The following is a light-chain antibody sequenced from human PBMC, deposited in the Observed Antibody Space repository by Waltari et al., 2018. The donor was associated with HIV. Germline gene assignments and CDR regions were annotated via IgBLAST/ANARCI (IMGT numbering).Light chain of an antibody. Sequence: QSVLTQPPSASGTPGQRVTISCSGSSSNIGSNYVYWYQQLPGTAPKLLIYRNKQRHSGVPDRFSGSKSGTSASLAISGRRSEDEADDYCAAWDDSLSGWVFGGGTKLTVL. V-gene: IGLV1-47*01. J-gene: IGLJ3*02. CDR1: SSNIGSNY. CDR3: AAWDDSLSGWV. CDR2: RNK.